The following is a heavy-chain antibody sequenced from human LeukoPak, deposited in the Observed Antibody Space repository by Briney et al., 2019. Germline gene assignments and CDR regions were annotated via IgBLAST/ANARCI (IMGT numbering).Heavy chain of an antibody. CDR1: GGSISSSSYY. Sequence: SETLSLTCTVSGGSISSSSYYWGWIRQPPGKGLEWIGRIYTSGSAYYNPSLKSRVTISVDTSKNQFSLKLSSVTAADTAVYYCARGSGYYYVDFDYWGQGTLVTVSS. D-gene: IGHD3-22*01. CDR3: ARGSGYYYVDFDY. CDR2: IYTSGSA. J-gene: IGHJ4*02. V-gene: IGHV4-39*07.